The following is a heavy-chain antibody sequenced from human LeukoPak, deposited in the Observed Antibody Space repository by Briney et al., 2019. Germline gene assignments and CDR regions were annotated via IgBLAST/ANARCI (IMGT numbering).Heavy chain of an antibody. D-gene: IGHD5-18*01. Sequence: GASVKVSCKASGYTFTAYYMHWIRQAPAQGLEWMGWISPDSGGTNFAQKFQGRVSMTWDTSITTAYMELSRLSSDDTAVYYCAREVTTPNFDYWGQGTLVTVSS. CDR3: AREVTTPNFDY. V-gene: IGHV1-2*02. CDR2: ISPDSGGT. CDR1: GYTFTAYY. J-gene: IGHJ4*02.